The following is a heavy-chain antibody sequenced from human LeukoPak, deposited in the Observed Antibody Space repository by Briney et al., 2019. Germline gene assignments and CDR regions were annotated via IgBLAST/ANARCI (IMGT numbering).Heavy chain of an antibody. Sequence: KPSETLSLTCTVSGGSISSSSYYWGWIRQPPGKGLEWIGSIYYSGSTYYNPSLESRITISVDTSKNQFSLKLSSVTAADTAMYYCVREPPESMPGTGSPLDYWGQGTLVTVSS. V-gene: IGHV4-39*07. D-gene: IGHD3-10*01. CDR2: IYYSGST. CDR3: VREPPESMPGTGSPLDY. CDR1: GGSISSSSYY. J-gene: IGHJ4*02.